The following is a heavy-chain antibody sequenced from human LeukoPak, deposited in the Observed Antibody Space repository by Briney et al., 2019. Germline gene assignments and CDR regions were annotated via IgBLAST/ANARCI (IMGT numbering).Heavy chain of an antibody. D-gene: IGHD2-15*01. V-gene: IGHV3-30*18. CDR1: GFSFNNYG. J-gene: IGHJ4*02. CDR3: AKPRVSIGSHFDY. Sequence: GGSLRLSCAASGFSFNNYGMHWVRQAPGRGLEGVAMISYDGSSEKYADFVKGRFTISRDNSKNTLYLQMNSLRDEDTALYYCAKPRVSIGSHFDYWGQGTLVTVSS. CDR2: ISYDGSSE.